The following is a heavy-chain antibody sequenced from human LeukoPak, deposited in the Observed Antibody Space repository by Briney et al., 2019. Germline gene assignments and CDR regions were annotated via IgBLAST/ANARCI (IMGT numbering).Heavy chain of an antibody. CDR3: ARAVGFGERGDY. J-gene: IGHJ4*02. V-gene: IGHV3-30-3*01. D-gene: IGHD3-10*01. CDR1: GFTFSSYA. CDR2: ISYDGSNK. Sequence: GGSLRLSCAASGFTFSSYAMHWVRQAPGKGLEWVAVISYDGSNKYYADSVKGRFTISRDNSKNKLYLQMNSLRAEDTAVYYCARAVGFGERGDYWGQGTLVTVSS.